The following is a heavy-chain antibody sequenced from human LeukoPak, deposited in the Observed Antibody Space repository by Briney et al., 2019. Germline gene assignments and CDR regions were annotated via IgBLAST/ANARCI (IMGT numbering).Heavy chain of an antibody. CDR3: ARVGANGGVLDY. CDR1: GFSFSDYY. D-gene: IGHD2-8*02. V-gene: IGHV3-11*01. J-gene: IGHJ4*02. Sequence: KPGGSLRLSCAASGFSFSDYYMTWIRRAPGKGLEWVSYIGSRGSTIYYADSVKGRFTISRDNVKNSLYLQMNGLRAEDTAIYYCARVGANGGVLDYWGQGTLVTVSP. CDR2: IGSRGSTI.